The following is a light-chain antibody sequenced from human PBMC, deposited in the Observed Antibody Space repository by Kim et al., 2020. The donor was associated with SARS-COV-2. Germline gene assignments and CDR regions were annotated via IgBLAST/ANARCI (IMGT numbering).Light chain of an antibody. CDR2: SDN. V-gene: IGLV1-44*01. Sequence: QSVLTQPPSASGTPGQRVTISCSGSTSNIGSNSVNWYRQLPGTAPKLLIYSDNERPSGVPDRFSGSKSGSSASLAISGLQSEDEADYYCAVWDDKLDGFYAFGSGTKVTVL. J-gene: IGLJ1*01. CDR1: TSNIGSNS. CDR3: AVWDDKLDGFYA.